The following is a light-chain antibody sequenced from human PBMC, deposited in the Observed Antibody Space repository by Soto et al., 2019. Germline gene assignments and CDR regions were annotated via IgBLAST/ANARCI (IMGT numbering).Light chain of an antibody. J-gene: IGKJ1*01. Sequence: EIVLTQSPGTLSLSPGERATLSCRASQSVSSSYLAWYQQKHGQAPRLLIYGASSRATGIPDRFSGSGSGTDFTLTISSLEPEEFAVYYCQLYGRPRTFGQGTKVEIK. CDR2: GAS. CDR1: QSVSSSY. CDR3: QLYGRPRT. V-gene: IGKV3-20*01.